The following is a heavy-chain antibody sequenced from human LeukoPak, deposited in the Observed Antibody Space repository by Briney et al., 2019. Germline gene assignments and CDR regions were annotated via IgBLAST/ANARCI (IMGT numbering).Heavy chain of an antibody. Sequence: SVKVSCKASGYTFTSYGISWVRQAPGQGLEWMGRIIPILGIANYAQKFQGRVTITADKSTSTAYMELSSLRSEDTAVYYCAVIYGSGSYRAYFDYWGQGTLVTVSS. CDR2: IIPILGIA. D-gene: IGHD3-10*01. CDR3: AVIYGSGSYRAYFDY. J-gene: IGHJ4*02. V-gene: IGHV1-69*04. CDR1: GYTFTSYG.